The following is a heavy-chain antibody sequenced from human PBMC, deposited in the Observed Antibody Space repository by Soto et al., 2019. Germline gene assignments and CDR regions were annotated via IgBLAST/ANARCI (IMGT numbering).Heavy chain of an antibody. Sequence: QVQLVQSGAEVKKPGASVKVSCKASGYTFTNYGINWVRQAPGQGLEWMGWISAYNGNTNYAQKLQGRVTMTTDTYTSTAYMELRSLRSDDTAVYYCARDSPPSWETGYDRSGYYSHWGQGTLVTVSS. J-gene: IGHJ4*02. V-gene: IGHV1-18*01. CDR1: GYTFTNYG. CDR2: ISAYNGNT. CDR3: ARDSPPSWETGYDRSGYYSH. D-gene: IGHD3-22*01.